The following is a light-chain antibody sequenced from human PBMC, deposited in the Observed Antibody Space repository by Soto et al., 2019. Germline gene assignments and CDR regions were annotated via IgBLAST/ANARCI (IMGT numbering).Light chain of an antibody. CDR3: QQQVGSPPYT. V-gene: IGKV3-20*01. J-gene: IGKJ2*01. CDR1: QTVHSSF. Sequence: EVVLTQSPGTLSLSPGDRATVSCRASQTVHSSFFAWYQQKGGQAPRLLIDGTSNRVAGIPDSFFGHGSGADFPLIIDGLEPEDVVMYFCQQQVGSPPYTLGRGTRVEIK. CDR2: GTS.